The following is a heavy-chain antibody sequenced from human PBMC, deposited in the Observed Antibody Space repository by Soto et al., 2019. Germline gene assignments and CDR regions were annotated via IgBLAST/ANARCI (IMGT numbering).Heavy chain of an antibody. CDR2: IYYSGST. Sequence: SETLSLTCTVSGGSISSGDYYWSWIRQPPGKGLEWIGYIYYSGSTYYNPSLKSRVTISVDTSKNQFSLKLSSVTAADTAVYYCARVKASGHIVLMVYDSWFDPWGQGTLVTVSS. J-gene: IGHJ5*02. D-gene: IGHD2-8*01. CDR3: ARVKASGHIVLMVYDSWFDP. V-gene: IGHV4-30-4*01. CDR1: GGSISSGDYY.